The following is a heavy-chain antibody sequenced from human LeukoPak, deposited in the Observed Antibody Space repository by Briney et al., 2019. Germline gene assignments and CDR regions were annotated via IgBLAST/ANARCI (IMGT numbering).Heavy chain of an antibody. Sequence: GGSLRLSCAASGFTFSSYAMSWVRQAPGKGLEWVSAISGSGGSTYYADSVKGRFTISRDSSKNTLYLQMNSLRAEDTAVYYCAKAFYDYVWGSYRHPYYFDYWGQGTLVTVSS. CDR3: AKAFYDYVWGSYRHPYYFDY. J-gene: IGHJ4*02. CDR2: ISGSGGST. V-gene: IGHV3-23*01. CDR1: GFTFSSYA. D-gene: IGHD3-16*02.